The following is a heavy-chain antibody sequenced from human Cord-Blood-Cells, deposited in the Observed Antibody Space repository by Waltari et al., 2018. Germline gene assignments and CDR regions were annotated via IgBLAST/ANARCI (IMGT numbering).Heavy chain of an antibody. D-gene: IGHD6-13*01. V-gene: IGHV3-30-3*01. CDR1: GFTFSSRA. J-gene: IGHJ4*02. CDR3: ARDRNSWYYFDY. CDR2: ISDDGSNK. Sequence: QVQLVESGGGVVQPGRSLGLPCAASGFTFSSRASHGVRQAPGKGLEWVEVISDDGSNKYYADSVKGRFTISRDNSKNTLYLQMNSLRAEDTAVYYCARDRNSWYYFDYWGQGTLVTVSS.